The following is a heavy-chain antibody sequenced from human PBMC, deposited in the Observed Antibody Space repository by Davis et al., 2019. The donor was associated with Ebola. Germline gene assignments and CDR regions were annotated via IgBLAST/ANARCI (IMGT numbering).Heavy chain of an antibody. Sequence: AASVKVSCKASGYTFTSYAMHWVRQAPGQRLEWMGWINAGNGNTKYSQKFQGRVTITRDTSASTAYMELSSLRSEDTAVYYCARDGGGVVVNWFDPWGQGTLVTVS. CDR3: ARDGGGVVVNWFDP. V-gene: IGHV1-3*01. J-gene: IGHJ5*02. CDR2: INAGNGNT. D-gene: IGHD2-15*01. CDR1: GYTFTSYA.